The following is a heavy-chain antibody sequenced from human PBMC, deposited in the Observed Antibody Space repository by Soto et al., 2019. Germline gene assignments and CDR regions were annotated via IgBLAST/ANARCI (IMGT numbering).Heavy chain of an antibody. CDR2: ISSSGLTT. CDR1: GFNFRMYE. V-gene: IGHV3-48*03. D-gene: IGHD3-10*01. J-gene: IGHJ5*01. Sequence: GGSLRLSCQASGFNFRMYEMHWVRKAPGKGLEWVSYISSSGLTTYYADFAEGRFTISRDNAKDSLYLHLNSLRVGDTAVYYYARYGTRGDWWGLGTQVTVSS. CDR3: ARYGTRGDW.